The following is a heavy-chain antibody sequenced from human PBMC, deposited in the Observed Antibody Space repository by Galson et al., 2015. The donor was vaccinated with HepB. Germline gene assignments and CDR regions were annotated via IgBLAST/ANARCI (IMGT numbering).Heavy chain of an antibody. CDR2: ISGYNGNT. V-gene: IGHV1-18*01. CDR1: GYLFTKYG. Sequence: SVKVSCKASGYLFTKYGISWVRQAPGQGLEWMGWISGYNGNTEYAQKLQGRVTMTTDTATGTAYMELGSLRSDDSGVYYCARDGAMVVGATNDRGQGTLVTVSS. J-gene: IGHJ4*02. D-gene: IGHD1-26*01. CDR3: ARDGAMVVGATND.